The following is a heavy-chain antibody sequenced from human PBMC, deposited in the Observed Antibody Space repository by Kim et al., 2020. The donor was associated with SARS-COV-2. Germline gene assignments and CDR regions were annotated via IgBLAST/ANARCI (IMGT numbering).Heavy chain of an antibody. Sequence: SETLSLTCTVSGGSISSSSYYWGWIRQPPGKGLEWIGSIYYSGSTYYNPSLKSRVTISVDTSKNQFSLKLSSVTAADTAVYYCASTYYDILTGTDWYYYGMDVWGQGTTVTVSS. CDR1: GGSISSSSYY. V-gene: IGHV4-39*01. CDR2: IYYSGST. D-gene: IGHD3-9*01. J-gene: IGHJ6*02. CDR3: ASTYYDILTGTDWYYYGMDV.